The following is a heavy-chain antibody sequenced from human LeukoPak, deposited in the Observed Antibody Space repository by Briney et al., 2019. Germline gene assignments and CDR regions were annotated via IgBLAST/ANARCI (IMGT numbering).Heavy chain of an antibody. J-gene: IGHJ6*03. CDR3: ARGVDCSGGSCYYYYYYMDV. Sequence: GGSLRLSCAASGFTFSSYSMNWVRQAPGKGLEWVSSISSSSSYIYYADSVKGRFTISRDNAKNSLYLQMNSLRAEDAAVYYCARGVDCSGGSCYYYYYYMDVWGKGTTVTISS. CDR1: GFTFSSYS. V-gene: IGHV3-21*01. CDR2: ISSSSSYI. D-gene: IGHD2-15*01.